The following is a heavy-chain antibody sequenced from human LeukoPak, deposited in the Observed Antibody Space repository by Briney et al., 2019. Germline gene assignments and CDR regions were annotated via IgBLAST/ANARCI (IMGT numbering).Heavy chain of an antibody. CDR1: GYTFTTYC. Sequence: ASAKVSCKACGYTFTTYCISWVRQAPGQGLEWMGWISAYNGNTNYAQKLQGRVTMTTDTSTSTAYMELRSLRSDDTAVYYCARELIAARPNWYDPWGQGTLVTVSS. CDR2: ISAYNGNT. V-gene: IGHV1-18*01. D-gene: IGHD6-6*01. CDR3: ARELIAARPNWYDP. J-gene: IGHJ5*02.